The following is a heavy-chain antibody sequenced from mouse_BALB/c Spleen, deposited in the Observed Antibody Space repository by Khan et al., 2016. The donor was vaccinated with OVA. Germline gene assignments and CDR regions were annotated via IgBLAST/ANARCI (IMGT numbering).Heavy chain of an antibody. Sequence: EVQLVESGPGLVKPSQSLSLTCTVTGYSIASDYAWNWIRQFPGNKLEWMGFISYSGNTDSNPSLKSRISITRDTSKNPFFLQLNSVTSEDTATYYWARVNGGDFDYWGQGTTLTVSS. CDR2: ISYSGNT. CDR1: GYSIASDYA. CDR3: ARVNGGDFDY. J-gene: IGHJ2*01. V-gene: IGHV3-2*02.